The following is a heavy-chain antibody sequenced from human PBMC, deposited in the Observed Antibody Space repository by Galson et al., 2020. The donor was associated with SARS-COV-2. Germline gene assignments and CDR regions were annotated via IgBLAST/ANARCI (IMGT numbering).Heavy chain of an antibody. CDR2: IKQDGSEK. J-gene: IGHJ6*02. V-gene: IGHV3-7*01. CDR3: ARDQLVRGVKYYYYGMDF. CDR1: GFTFSSYW. Sequence: GESLKISCAASGFTFSSYWMSWVRQAPGKGLEWVANIKQDGSEKYYVDSVKGRFTISRDNAKNSLYLQMNSLRAEDTAVYYCARDQLVRGVKYYYYGMDFWGQGTTVTVSS. D-gene: IGHD3-10*01.